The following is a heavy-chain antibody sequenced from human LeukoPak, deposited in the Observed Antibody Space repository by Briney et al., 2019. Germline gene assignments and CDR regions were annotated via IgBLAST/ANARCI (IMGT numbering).Heavy chain of an antibody. CDR2: IGGSGSST. V-gene: IGHV3-23*01. D-gene: IGHD3-22*01. CDR3: AKGYDYYDTGGYYSRPDAFDI. Sequence: PGGSPRLSCAASGFTFSSYALSWVRQAPGKGLEWVSAIGGSGSSTYYADSVKGRFTISRDNSKNTLYLQMNSLRAEDTAVYYCAKGYDYYDTGGYYSRPDAFDIWGQGTLVTVSS. CDR1: GFTFSSYA. J-gene: IGHJ3*02.